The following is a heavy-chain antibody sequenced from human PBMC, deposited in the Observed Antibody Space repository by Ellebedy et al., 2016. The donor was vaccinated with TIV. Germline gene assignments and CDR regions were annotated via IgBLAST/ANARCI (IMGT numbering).Heavy chain of an antibody. CDR3: ANSPPLGFGVKSLDV. Sequence: GGSLRLSCAASGFTVSSNDMSWVRQAPGKGLAWVSLLYRGGSTYYADSVKGRFSISRDNSKNTLYLQMNSLRAEDTAVYYCANSPPLGFGVKSLDVWGQGTTVTVSS. D-gene: IGHD4-23*01. J-gene: IGHJ6*02. V-gene: IGHV3-53*01. CDR2: LYRGGST. CDR1: GFTVSSND.